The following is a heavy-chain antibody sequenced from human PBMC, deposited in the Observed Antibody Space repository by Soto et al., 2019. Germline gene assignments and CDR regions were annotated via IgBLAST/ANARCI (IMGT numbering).Heavy chain of an antibody. CDR2: ISGSGGST. CDR3: AKEANKIPGIAAAGTAFDI. V-gene: IGHV3-23*01. CDR1: GFTFSSYA. Sequence: GGSLRLSCAASGFTFSSYAMSWVRQAPGKGLEWVSAISGSGGSTYYADSVKGRFTISRDNSKNTLYLQMNSLRAEDTAVYYCAKEANKIPGIAAAGTAFDIWGQGTMVTVSS. J-gene: IGHJ3*02. D-gene: IGHD6-13*01.